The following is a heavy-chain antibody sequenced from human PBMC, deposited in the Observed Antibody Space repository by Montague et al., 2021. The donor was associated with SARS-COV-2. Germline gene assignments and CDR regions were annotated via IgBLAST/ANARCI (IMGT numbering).Heavy chain of an antibody. CDR3: ARGRLILLWFGELLSGGDYYGMDV. Sequence: SETLSLTCAVYGGSFSGYYWSWIRQPPGKGLEWIGEINHSGSTNYNPSLKSRVTISVDTSKNQFSLKLSSVTAADTAVYYCARGRLILLWFGELLSGGDYYGMDVGGQGTRVTGAS. J-gene: IGHJ6*02. D-gene: IGHD3-10*01. CDR2: INHSGST. V-gene: IGHV4-34*01. CDR1: GGSFSGYY.